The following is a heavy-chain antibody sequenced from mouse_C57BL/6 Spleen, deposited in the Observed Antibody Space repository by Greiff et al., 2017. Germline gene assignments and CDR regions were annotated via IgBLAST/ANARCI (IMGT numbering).Heavy chain of an antibody. CDR2: IDPNRGGT. V-gene: IGHV1-72*01. CDR3: ARDSSCYMDY. Sequence: VQLLQPGAELVKPGASVKLSCKASGYTFTSYWMHWVKQRPGRGLEWIGRIDPNRGGTKYNEKFKSKATLTVDKPCSTAYMQLRSLTAEDSAVYYCARDSSCYMDYWGQGTSVTDSS. CDR1: GYTFTSYW. J-gene: IGHJ4*01. D-gene: IGHD3-2*02.